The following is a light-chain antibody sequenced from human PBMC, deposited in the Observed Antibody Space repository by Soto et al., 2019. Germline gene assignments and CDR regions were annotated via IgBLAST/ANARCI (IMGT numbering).Light chain of an antibody. J-gene: IGLJ2*01. V-gene: IGLV2-14*01. CDR2: EVS. CDR3: SSYTSTTPVV. CDR1: SSDVGGYNY. Sequence: QSALTQPASVSGSPGQSITISCTGTSSDVGGYNYVSWYQQYPGKAPKLMIYEVSNRPSGVSNRFSGSKSGNTASLTISGLQAEDEADFYCSSYTSTTPVVFGGVTKLTVL.